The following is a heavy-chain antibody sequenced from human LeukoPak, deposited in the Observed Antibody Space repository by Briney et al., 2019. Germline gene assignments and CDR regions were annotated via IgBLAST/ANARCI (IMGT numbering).Heavy chain of an antibody. J-gene: IGHJ4*02. D-gene: IGHD5-18*01. V-gene: IGHV3-53*01. CDR3: ATHPGDTSYGFDY. CDR1: GFTFSSNY. Sequence: PGGSLRLSCAASGFTFSSNYMSWVRQAPGKGLEWVSVIYSGGSTYYAAAVKGRFTISRDNSKNTLYLQMNSLRAEDTAVYYCATHPGDTSYGFDYWGQGTLVTVSS. CDR2: IYSGGST.